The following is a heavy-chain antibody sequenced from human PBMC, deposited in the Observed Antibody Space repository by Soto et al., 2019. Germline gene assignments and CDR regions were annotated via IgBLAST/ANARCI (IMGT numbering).Heavy chain of an antibody. CDR2: ISGSGADT. J-gene: IGHJ4*02. CDR3: AKGSPDSRGYHFFFDY. Sequence: EVQLLESGGGLVQPGGSLRLSCAASGFTFSNYGMSWVRQAPGKGREWVSAISGSGADTNYADSVKGRFTISRDNSKSTLFLQMNSLRAEDTAVYYWAKGSPDSRGYHFFFDYWGQGTLVTVSS. CDR1: GFTFSNYG. V-gene: IGHV3-23*01. D-gene: IGHD3-22*01.